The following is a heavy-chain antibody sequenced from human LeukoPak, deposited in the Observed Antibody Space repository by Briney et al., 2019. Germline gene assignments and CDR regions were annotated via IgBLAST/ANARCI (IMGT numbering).Heavy chain of an antibody. CDR3: ASDLSMIPYY. CDR1: GFTFSSYE. D-gene: IGHD3-22*01. V-gene: IGHV3-48*03. J-gene: IGHJ4*02. CDR2: ISSSGSTI. Sequence: PGGSLRLSCTASGFTFSSYEMNWVRQAPGKGLEWVSYISSSGSTIYYADSVKGRFTISRDNAKNSLYLQMNSLRAEDTAVYCCASDLSMIPYYWGQGTLVTVSS.